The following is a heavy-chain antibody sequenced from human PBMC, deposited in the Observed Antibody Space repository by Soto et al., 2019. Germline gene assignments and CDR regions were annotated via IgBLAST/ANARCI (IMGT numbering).Heavy chain of an antibody. Sequence: EVQLVDSGGGLVHPGGSLRLSFAASGYTFSNYWMHWVRQAPGMGLVWVSRIDNDGRTSNYADSVLGRLTNSRDNASDTLYLQTDSLRAEDTAVYYCTRDLGVASSNWGAGTLVTVAS. CDR1: GYTFSNYW. CDR3: TRDLGVASSN. D-gene: IGHD2-8*01. J-gene: IGHJ4*02. CDR2: IDNDGRTS. V-gene: IGHV3-74*01.